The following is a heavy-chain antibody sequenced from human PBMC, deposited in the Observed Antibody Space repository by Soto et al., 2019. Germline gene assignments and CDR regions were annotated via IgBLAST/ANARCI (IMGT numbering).Heavy chain of an antibody. Sequence: QAQLVESGGGVVQPGRSLRLSCAASGFTFNIYALHWVRQAPGKGLEWVAVISFDGTKKYYSDSVKGRFTISRDNLKNTLYLQMNNLRVEDAALYFCAREDDYGYRYINHGLDVWGQGTTVTVSS. V-gene: IGHV3-30-3*01. CDR2: ISFDGTKK. J-gene: IGHJ6*02. CDR1: GFTFNIYA. CDR3: AREDDYGYRYINHGLDV. D-gene: IGHD4-17*01.